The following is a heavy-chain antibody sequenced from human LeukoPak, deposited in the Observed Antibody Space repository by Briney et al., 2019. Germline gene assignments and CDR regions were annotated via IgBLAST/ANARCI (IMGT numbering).Heavy chain of an antibody. CDR1: GFTFSIYA. Sequence: PGGSLRLSCAASGFTFSIYAMSWVRQAPGKGLEWVSAISGSGGSTYYADSVKGRFTISRDNSKNTLYLQMNSLRAEDTAVYYCAKDPYYYDSSGYYYGKGDYWGQGTLVTVSS. V-gene: IGHV3-23*01. CDR2: ISGSGGST. CDR3: AKDPYYYDSSGYYYGKGDY. D-gene: IGHD3-22*01. J-gene: IGHJ4*02.